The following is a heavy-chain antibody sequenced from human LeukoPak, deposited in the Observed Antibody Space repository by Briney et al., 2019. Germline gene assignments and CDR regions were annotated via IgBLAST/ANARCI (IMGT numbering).Heavy chain of an antibody. CDR1: GGSIRSYY. Sequence: PSETLSLTCTVSGGSIRSYYWSWIRQPPGKGLEWIGYIYYSGSTNYNPSLKSRVTISVDTSKNQFSLKLSSVTAADTAVYYCARGGDILTGYYVFDPWGQGTLVTVSS. CDR3: ARGGDILTGYYVFDP. J-gene: IGHJ5*02. D-gene: IGHD3-9*01. V-gene: IGHV4-59*01. CDR2: IYYSGST.